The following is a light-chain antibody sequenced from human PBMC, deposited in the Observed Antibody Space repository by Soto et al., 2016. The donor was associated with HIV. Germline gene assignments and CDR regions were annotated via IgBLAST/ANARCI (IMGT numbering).Light chain of an antibody. V-gene: IGLV3-27*01. Sequence: SYEADTAILSVSVSGTDSQDHVLRRCSGKTFARWFQQKPGQAPILVIYKDIYRSSGIPERFSGSNSGTTVTLTIRGAQVDDEADYYCYSAADNNVVFGGGTKLTVL. J-gene: IGLJ2*01. CDR3: YSAADNNVV. CDR1: SGKTF. CDR2: KDI.